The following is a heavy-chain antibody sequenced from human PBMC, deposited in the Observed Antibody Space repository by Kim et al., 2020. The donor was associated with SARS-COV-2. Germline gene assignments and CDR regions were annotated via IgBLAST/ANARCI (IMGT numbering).Heavy chain of an antibody. CDR1: GFTFSIDS. CDR2: ISGSSGNI. V-gene: IGHV3-48*02. J-gene: IGHJ4*02. Sequence: GGSLRLSCAASGFTFSIDSMNWVRQAPGKGLEWVSHISGSSGNIYYADSVKGRFTISRDNAKNSLYLRMKSLRDEDTAVYYCARVPSSWSFDSWGQGTL. D-gene: IGHD6-13*01. CDR3: ARVPSSWSFDS.